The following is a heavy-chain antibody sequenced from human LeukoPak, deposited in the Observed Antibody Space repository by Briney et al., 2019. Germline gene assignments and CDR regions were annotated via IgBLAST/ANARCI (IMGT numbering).Heavy chain of an antibody. J-gene: IGHJ4*02. CDR3: AKRSSISSGYFDF. V-gene: IGHV3-23*01. Sequence: PGGSLRLSCAASGFTFSSYGMSWVRQAPGKGLEWVSAISGSGGSTYYADSVKGRFTISRDNSKNTIYLQMNSLRAEDTAKYYCAKRSSISSGYFDFWGRGTLVTVSS. D-gene: IGHD3-22*01. CDR2: ISGSGGST. CDR1: GFTFSSYG.